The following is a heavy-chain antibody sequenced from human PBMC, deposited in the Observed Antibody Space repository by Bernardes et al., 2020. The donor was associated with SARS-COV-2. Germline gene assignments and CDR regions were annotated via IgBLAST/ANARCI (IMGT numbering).Heavy chain of an antibody. D-gene: IGHD2-8*01. CDR2: IYHSGST. V-gene: IGHV4-4*02. Sequence: SETLSLTCAVSGGSISSSNWWSWVRQPPGKGLEWIGEIYHSGSTNYNPSLKSRVTISVDKSKNQFSLKLISVTAADTAVYYCARTPDNGDPGYYYYGMDVWGQGTTVTVSS. J-gene: IGHJ6*02. CDR1: GGSISSSNW. CDR3: ARTPDNGDPGYYYYGMDV.